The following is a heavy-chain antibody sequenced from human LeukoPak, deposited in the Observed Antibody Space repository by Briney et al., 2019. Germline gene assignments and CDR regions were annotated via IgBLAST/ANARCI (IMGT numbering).Heavy chain of an antibody. CDR2: IIPIFGTA. D-gene: IGHD3-10*01. CDR3: ARSLKYYYGSGSYSPFDY. Sequence: GASVKVSCKASGGTFSSYAISWVRQAPGQGLEWMGGIIPIFGTANYAQKFQDRVTITTDESTSTAYMELSSLRSEDTAVYYCARSLKYYYGSGSYSPFDYWGQGTLVTVSS. CDR1: GGTFSSYA. V-gene: IGHV1-69*05. J-gene: IGHJ4*02.